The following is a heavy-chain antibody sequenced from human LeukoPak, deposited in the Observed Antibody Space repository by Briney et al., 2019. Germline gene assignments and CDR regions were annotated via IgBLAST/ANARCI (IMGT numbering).Heavy chain of an antibody. J-gene: IGHJ4*02. Sequence: SETPSLTCTVSGGSISSYYWSWIRQPPGKGLEWIGYIYYSGSTNYNPSLKSRVTISVDTSKNQFSLKLSSVTAADTAVYYCARDGPFGVVTSWGQGTLVTVSS. CDR2: IYYSGST. D-gene: IGHD3-3*01. CDR1: GGSISSYY. CDR3: ARDGPFGVVTS. V-gene: IGHV4-59*01.